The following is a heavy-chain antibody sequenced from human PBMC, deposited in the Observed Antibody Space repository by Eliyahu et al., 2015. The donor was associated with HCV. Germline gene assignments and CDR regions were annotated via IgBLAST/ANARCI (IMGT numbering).Heavy chain of an antibody. Sequence: QVQLQESGPGLVKPSETLSLTCTVSGASIXTYYWSWIRQPPGKGLEWIGYIHYSGSTNYNPSLKSRVTMSVDTSKNQFSLKLSSVTAADTALYYCSSGGGGIAVAGTGGWFDPWGQGTLVTVSS. CDR1: GASIXTYY. J-gene: IGHJ5*02. CDR3: SSGGGGIAVAGTGGWFDP. D-gene: IGHD6-19*01. CDR2: IHYSGST. V-gene: IGHV4-59*01.